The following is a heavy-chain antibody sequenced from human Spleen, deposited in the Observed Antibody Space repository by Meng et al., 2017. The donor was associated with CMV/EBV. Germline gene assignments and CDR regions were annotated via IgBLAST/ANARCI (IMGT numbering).Heavy chain of an antibody. V-gene: IGHV3-23*01. Sequence: GGSLRLSCAASGFTFSSYAMSWVRQAPGKGLEWVSAISGSGGSTYYADSVKGRFTISRDNSKNTLYLQMNSLRAEDTAVYYCAKAGYGYSGYDFSGDYSGQGTLVTVSS. CDR1: GFTFSSYA. CDR2: ISGSGGST. D-gene: IGHD5-12*01. J-gene: IGHJ4*02. CDR3: AKAGYGYSGYDFSGDY.